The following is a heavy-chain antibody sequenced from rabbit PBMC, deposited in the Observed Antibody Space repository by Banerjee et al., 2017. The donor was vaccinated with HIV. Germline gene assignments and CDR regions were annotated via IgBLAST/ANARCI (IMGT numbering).Heavy chain of an antibody. V-gene: IGHV1S45*01. J-gene: IGHJ4*01. CDR2: IYTGSGST. Sequence: QEQLKESGGGLVQPGGSLKLSCKASGFDFSGYYMCWVRQAPGKGLEWIGCIYTGSGSTYYASWAKGRFTISKTSSTTVTLQMTSLTAADTATYFCARGGNLWGQGTLVTVS. CDR3: ARGGNL. CDR1: GFDFSGYY.